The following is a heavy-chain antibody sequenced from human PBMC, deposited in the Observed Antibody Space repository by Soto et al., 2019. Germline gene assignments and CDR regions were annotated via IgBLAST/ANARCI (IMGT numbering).Heavy chain of an antibody. Sequence: EVQLVESGGVSVQPGGSLRLSCTASGFTLSNYWMHWVRQAPGKGLVWVSRINTDGSTPTYADSVKGRFTISRDNAKNTLYLQMNSLRDEDTAVYYCVRIRRGDGYTFGYWGQGTLDTVSS. D-gene: IGHD5-12*01. CDR3: VRIRRGDGYTFGY. CDR2: INTDGSTP. CDR1: GFTLSNYW. V-gene: IGHV3-74*01. J-gene: IGHJ4*02.